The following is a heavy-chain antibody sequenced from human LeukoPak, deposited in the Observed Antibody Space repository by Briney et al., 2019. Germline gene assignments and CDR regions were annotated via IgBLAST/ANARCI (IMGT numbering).Heavy chain of an antibody. CDR3: AKDRLTLDGLD. D-gene: IGHD2-8*01. V-gene: IGHV3-23*01. CDR1: GFTFSSYA. Sequence: GGSLRLSCAASGFTFSSYAMSWVRQAPGKELEWVSAISGSGGSTYYADSVKGRFTISRDNSKNTLCLQMNSLRAEDTAVYYCAKDRLTLDGLDWGQGTLVSVSS. J-gene: IGHJ4*02. CDR2: ISGSGGST.